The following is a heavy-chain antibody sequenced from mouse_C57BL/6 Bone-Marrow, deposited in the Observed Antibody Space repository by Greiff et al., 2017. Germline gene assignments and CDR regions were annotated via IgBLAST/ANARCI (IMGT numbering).Heavy chain of an antibody. Sequence: EVMLVESGGGLVKPGGSLKLSCAASGFTFSSYAMSWVRQTPEKRLEWVATISDGGSYTYYPDNVKGRFTISRDNAKNNLYLQMGNLKSEDTAMYYCARVCPWFAYWGQGTLVTVSA. CDR3: ARVCPWFAY. D-gene: IGHD6-1*01. CDR1: GFTFSSYA. CDR2: ISDGGSYT. J-gene: IGHJ3*01. V-gene: IGHV5-4*03.